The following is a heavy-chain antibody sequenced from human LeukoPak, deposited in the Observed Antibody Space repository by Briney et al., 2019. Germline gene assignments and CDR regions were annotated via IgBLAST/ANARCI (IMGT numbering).Heavy chain of an antibody. CDR1: GGTFSNYA. Sequence: SVKVSCKASGGTFSNYAISWVRQAPGQGLEWMGAIIPIFGTANYAQRFQGRVTITADESTSTAYMELSSLRSEDTAVCYCARILSSSWYEYFHHWGQGTLVTVSS. CDR3: ARILSSSWYEYFHH. V-gene: IGHV1-69*13. D-gene: IGHD6-19*01. J-gene: IGHJ1*01. CDR2: IIPIFGTA.